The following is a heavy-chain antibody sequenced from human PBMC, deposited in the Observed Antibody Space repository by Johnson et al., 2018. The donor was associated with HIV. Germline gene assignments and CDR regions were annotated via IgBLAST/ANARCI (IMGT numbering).Heavy chain of an antibody. D-gene: IGHD1-26*01. CDR3: AKDRSMDDAFDV. CDR1: GFTFSDYA. CDR2: ISWNSGSI. J-gene: IGHJ3*01. V-gene: IGHV3-9*01. Sequence: QLVESGGGLVQPGGSLRLSCVASGFTFSDYAMHWVRQAPGKGLEWVSGISWNSGSIGYADSVRGRFTISRDNSKNTLYLQMNSLRAEDTAVYYCAKDRSMDDAFDVWGQGTMVTVSS.